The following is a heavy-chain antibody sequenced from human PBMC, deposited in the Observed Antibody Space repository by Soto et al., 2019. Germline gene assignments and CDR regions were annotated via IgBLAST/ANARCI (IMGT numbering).Heavy chain of an antibody. CDR1: GASTASHYY. CDR3: ALALGPTTGLDY. CDR2: IFNSGTT. V-gene: IGHV4-31*02. D-gene: IGHD1-26*01. J-gene: IGHJ4*02. Sequence: QVQLQESGPGLVNPSQTLSLTCSVSGASTASHYYWTWIRHPPGKGLERMGYIFNSGTTFFNPSLTGRLSIFMDTSGNLFSLELRSVTAADTAVYYCALALGPTTGLDYWGQGTLVNVSS.